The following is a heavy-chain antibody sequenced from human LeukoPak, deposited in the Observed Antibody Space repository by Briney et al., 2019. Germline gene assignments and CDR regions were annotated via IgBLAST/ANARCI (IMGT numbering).Heavy chain of an antibody. CDR1: GGSISGYH. CDR3: ARVPRSYYYYYYMDV. J-gene: IGHJ6*03. V-gene: IGHV4-59*01. CDR2: IYYSGSS. Sequence: PSETLSLTCNVSGGSISGYHWSWIRQPPGKGLKWLGYIYYSGSSNYNPSLKSRVTISADTSKNQFSLKLSSVTAADTAVYYCARVPRSYYYYYYMDVWGKGTTVTVSS.